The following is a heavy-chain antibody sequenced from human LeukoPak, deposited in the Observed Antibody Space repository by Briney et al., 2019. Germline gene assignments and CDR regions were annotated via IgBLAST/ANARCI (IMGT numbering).Heavy chain of an antibody. J-gene: IGHJ4*02. Sequence: PSQTLSLTCAVSGGSISSGGYSWGWIRQPPGKGLEWIGYIYHSGSTYYNPSLKSRVTISADRSKNQFSLKLSSVTAADTAVYYCAREVGSSGYYDYWGQGTLVTVSS. V-gene: IGHV4-30-2*01. CDR3: AREVGSSGYYDY. CDR1: GGSISSGGYS. D-gene: IGHD3-22*01. CDR2: IYHSGST.